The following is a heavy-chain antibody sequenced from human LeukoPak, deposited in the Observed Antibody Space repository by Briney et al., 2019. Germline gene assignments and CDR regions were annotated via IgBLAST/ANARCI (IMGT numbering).Heavy chain of an antibody. D-gene: IGHD1-26*01. CDR1: GFTVSSNY. CDR2: IYSGGST. CDR3: AADLEAGYFPYDAFDI. V-gene: IGHV3-53*05. Sequence: PGGSLRLSCAASGFTVSSNYMSWVRQAPGKGLEWVSVIYSGGSTYYADSVKGRFTISRDNSKNTLYLQMNSLRAEDTAVYYCAADLEAGYFPYDAFDIWGQGTMVTVSS. J-gene: IGHJ3*02.